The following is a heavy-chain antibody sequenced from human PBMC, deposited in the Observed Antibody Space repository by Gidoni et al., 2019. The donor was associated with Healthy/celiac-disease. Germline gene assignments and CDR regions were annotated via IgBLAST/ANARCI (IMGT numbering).Heavy chain of an antibody. Sequence: EVQLLESGGGLVQPGGSLRLSCAASGFPFSSYAMSWVRQAPGKGLEWVSAISGSGGSTYYADSVKGRFTISRDNSKNTQYLQINSLRAEDTAVYYCAKDRSRLSMVRGVINWFDPWGQGTLVTVSS. CDR3: AKDRSRLSMVRGVINWFDP. CDR2: ISGSGGST. CDR1: GFPFSSYA. D-gene: IGHD3-10*01. V-gene: IGHV3-23*01. J-gene: IGHJ5*02.